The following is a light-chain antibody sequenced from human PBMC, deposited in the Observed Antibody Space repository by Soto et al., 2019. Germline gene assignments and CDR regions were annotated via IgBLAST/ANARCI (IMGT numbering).Light chain of an antibody. Sequence: EIVMPQSPATLSVSPGERATLSCRASQSVSSNVAWYQQKPGQAPRLLIYGASTRATGIPARFSGSGSGTEFTLTISSLQSEDFAVYYCQQYNNWSAWTFGQGTKVEIK. CDR3: QQYNNWSAWT. V-gene: IGKV3-15*01. CDR2: GAS. J-gene: IGKJ1*01. CDR1: QSVSSN.